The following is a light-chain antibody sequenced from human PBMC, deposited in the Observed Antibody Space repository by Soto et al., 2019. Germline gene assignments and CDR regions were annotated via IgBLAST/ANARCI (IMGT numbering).Light chain of an antibody. Sequence: QSVLTQPPSVSAALGQKVTISCSGSSSNIGNNYVSWYQQLPGTAPKLLIYDNNKRPSGIPDRFSGSKSGTSATLGITGLQTGDEADYYCGTWDSSLSAVFGGGTKLTVL. J-gene: IGLJ2*01. CDR1: SSNIGNNY. CDR3: GTWDSSLSAV. CDR2: DNN. V-gene: IGLV1-51*01.